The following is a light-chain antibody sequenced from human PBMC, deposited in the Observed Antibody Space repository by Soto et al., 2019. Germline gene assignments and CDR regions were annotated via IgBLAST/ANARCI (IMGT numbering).Light chain of an antibody. CDR1: SSDVGGYNY. CDR2: EVS. J-gene: IGLJ1*01. Sequence: QSALTQPASVSGSAGQSITISCTGTSSDVGGYNYVSWYQQQPGKAPKLMIYEVSNRPSGVSNRFSGSKSGNTASLTISGLQAEDEPDYYCSSYTSSSPYVFGTGTKLTVL. V-gene: IGLV2-14*01. CDR3: SSYTSSSPYV.